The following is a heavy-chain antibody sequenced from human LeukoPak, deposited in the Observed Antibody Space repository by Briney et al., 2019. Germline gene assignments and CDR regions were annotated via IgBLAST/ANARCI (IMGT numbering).Heavy chain of an antibody. D-gene: IGHD2-2*03. CDR1: GYTFTSYG. CDR3: ARDGYCSSTSCYSSWAFDY. CDR2: ISAYNGNT. Sequence: ASVKVSCKASGYTFTSYGISWVRQAPGQGLEWMGWISAYNGNTNYALKLQGRVTMTTDTSTSTAYMELRSLRSDDTAVYYCARDGYCSSTSCYSSWAFDYWGQGTLVTVSS. J-gene: IGHJ4*02. V-gene: IGHV1-18*01.